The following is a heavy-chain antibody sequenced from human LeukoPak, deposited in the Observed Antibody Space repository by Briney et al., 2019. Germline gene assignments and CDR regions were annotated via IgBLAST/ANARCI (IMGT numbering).Heavy chain of an antibody. D-gene: IGHD3-22*01. CDR2: INPNSGGT. V-gene: IGHV1-2*02. J-gene: IGHJ4*02. CDR3: ARDMDYYDSSGYYSPPYFDY. CDR1: GYTFTGYY. Sequence: ASVKVSCKASGYTFTGYYMHWVRQAPGQGREWMGWINPNSGGTNYAQKFQGRVTMTRDTSISTAYMELSRLRSDDTAVYYCARDMDYYDSSGYYSPPYFDYWGQGTLVTVSS.